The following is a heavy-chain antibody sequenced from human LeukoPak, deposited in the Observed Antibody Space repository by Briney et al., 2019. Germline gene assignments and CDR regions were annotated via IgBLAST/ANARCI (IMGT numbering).Heavy chain of an antibody. J-gene: IGHJ4*02. CDR3: ARHVEIAVAGPIDY. CDR1: GGSIRSYY. CDR2: IYYSGNT. Sequence: SETLSLTCSVSGGSIRSYYWSWIRQPPGKGLEWIGYIYYSGNTNYNPSLKSRVTISVDTSKNQFSLKLSSVTAADTAVYYCARHVEIAVAGPIDYWGQGTLVTVSS. D-gene: IGHD6-19*01. V-gene: IGHV4-59*08.